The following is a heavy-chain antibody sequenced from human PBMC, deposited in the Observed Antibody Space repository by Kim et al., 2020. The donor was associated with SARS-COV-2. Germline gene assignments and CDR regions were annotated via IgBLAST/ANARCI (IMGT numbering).Heavy chain of an antibody. J-gene: IGHJ4*02. Sequence: SETLSLTCIVSGVSVSSGGHYWTWIRQHPVKGLEWIGNIYSSGSTSYNPSLKSRVKISIDTSKNQFSLKLRSVTAADTAVYYCASWPGIDHWGQGTLVSVSS. D-gene: IGHD3-10*01. CDR1: GVSVSSGGHY. CDR3: ASWPGIDH. V-gene: IGHV4-31*02. CDR2: IYSSGST.